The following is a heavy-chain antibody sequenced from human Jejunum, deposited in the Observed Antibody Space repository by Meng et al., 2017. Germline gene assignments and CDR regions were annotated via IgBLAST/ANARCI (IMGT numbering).Heavy chain of an antibody. Sequence: GESLKISCAASGFTFDDYAMHWVRHAPGKGLEWVSLISWNAISINYADSVKGRFTISRDNSKNSLYLQMNSLRAEDTALYYWVKGGRYSSGWYDWFDPWGQGTLVTVSS. CDR1: GFTFDDYA. V-gene: IGHV3-43D*04. CDR3: VKGGRYSSGWYDWFDP. CDR2: ISWNAISI. D-gene: IGHD6-19*01. J-gene: IGHJ5*02.